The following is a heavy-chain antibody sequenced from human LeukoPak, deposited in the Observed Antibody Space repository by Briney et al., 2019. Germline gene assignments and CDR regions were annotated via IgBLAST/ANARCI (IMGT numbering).Heavy chain of an antibody. Sequence: ASVKVSCKASGYTFTSCYMHWVRQAPGQGLEWMGIINPSGGSTSYAQKFQGRVTMTRDTSTSTVYMELSSLRSEDTAVYYCARANIGCGGDCYDSNWFDPWGQGTLVTVSS. V-gene: IGHV1-46*01. CDR3: ARANIGCGGDCYDSNWFDP. D-gene: IGHD2-21*02. J-gene: IGHJ5*02. CDR1: GYTFTSCY. CDR2: INPSGGST.